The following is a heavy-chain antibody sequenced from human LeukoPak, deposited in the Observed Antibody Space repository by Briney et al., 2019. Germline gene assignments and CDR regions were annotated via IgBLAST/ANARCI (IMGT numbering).Heavy chain of an antibody. V-gene: IGHV3-20*01. CDR3: ARAIVGRNWFDP. CDR1: GFTFDDYG. D-gene: IGHD3-22*01. J-gene: IGHJ5*02. Sequence: GGSLRLSCAASGFTFDDYGMSWVRQAPGKGLEWVSGINWNGGSTGYADSVKGRSTISRDNAKNSLYLQMNSLRAEDTALYHCARAIVGRNWFDPWGQGTLVTVSS. CDR2: INWNGGST.